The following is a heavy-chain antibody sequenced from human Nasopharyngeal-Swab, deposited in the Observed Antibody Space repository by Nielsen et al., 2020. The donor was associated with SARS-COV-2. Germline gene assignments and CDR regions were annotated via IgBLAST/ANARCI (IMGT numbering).Heavy chain of an antibody. CDR3: ARDFYGSGSYYNAYGMDV. CDR2: IKQDGSEK. V-gene: IGHV3-7*01. D-gene: IGHD3-10*01. Sequence: WIRQPPGKGLEWVANIKQDGSEKYYVDSVKGRFTISRDNAKNSLYLQMNSLRAEDTAAYYCARDFYGSGSYYNAYGMDVWGQGTTVTVSS. J-gene: IGHJ6*02.